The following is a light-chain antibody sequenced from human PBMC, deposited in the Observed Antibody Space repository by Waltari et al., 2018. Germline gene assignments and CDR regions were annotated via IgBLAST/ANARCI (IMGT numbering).Light chain of an antibody. J-gene: IGKJ5*01. CDR2: GAS. V-gene: IGKV1-9*01. Sequence: DIQLTQSPSFQSASVGDRVTITCRASQDISSHLAWYQKNQGKAPKLLVYGASTLGSGVPSGFSGCGSGTEFTLTISSLQPEDFATYYCQQLNSYPITFGQGTRLEIK. CDR3: QQLNSYPIT. CDR1: QDISSH.